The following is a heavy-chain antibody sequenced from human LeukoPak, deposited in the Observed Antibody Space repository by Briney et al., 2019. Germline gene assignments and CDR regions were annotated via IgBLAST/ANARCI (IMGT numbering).Heavy chain of an antibody. Sequence: VASVKVSCKASAYTFANYGITWVRQAPGQGLEWMGWISTYNGNTNYAQKLQGRVTMTTDTSTSTAYMELRSLTSDDTALYYCARDSGFAMGLDYWGQGTLVTVSS. J-gene: IGHJ4*02. D-gene: IGHD5-24*01. CDR3: ARDSGFAMGLDY. CDR2: ISTYNGNT. V-gene: IGHV1-18*01. CDR1: AYTFANYG.